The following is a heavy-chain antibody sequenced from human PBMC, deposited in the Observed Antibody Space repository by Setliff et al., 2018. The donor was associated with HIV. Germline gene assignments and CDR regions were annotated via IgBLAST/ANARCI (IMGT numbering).Heavy chain of an antibody. V-gene: IGHV4-39*02. D-gene: IGHD2-21*02. Sequence: SETLSLTCTVSGGSISSGSYYWGWIRQPPGKGLEWIGSIYYSGSTYYNPSLQSRVTISVDTSKNLFSLKLRSVTAADTAVYYCAREVTSFEAFDLWGQGTMVTVSS. J-gene: IGHJ3*01. CDR2: IYYSGST. CDR1: GGSISSGSYY. CDR3: AREVTSFEAFDL.